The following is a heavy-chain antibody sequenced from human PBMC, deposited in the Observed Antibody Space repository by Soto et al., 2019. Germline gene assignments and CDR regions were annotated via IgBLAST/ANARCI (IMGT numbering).Heavy chain of an antibody. V-gene: IGHV3-13*05. CDR1: GFTFRNYD. CDR2: ISAAGDP. J-gene: IGHJ6*02. CDR3: ARTDSDVYGLDV. D-gene: IGHD5-18*01. Sequence: EVQLVESGGGLVQPGGSLRLSCEASGFTFRNYDMHWVRQGTGKGLEWVSGISAAGDPDYADSVTGRFTISRENAQTSYFLTLNCLRVGDTAEYYCARTDSDVYGLDVWGQGTKVIVSS.